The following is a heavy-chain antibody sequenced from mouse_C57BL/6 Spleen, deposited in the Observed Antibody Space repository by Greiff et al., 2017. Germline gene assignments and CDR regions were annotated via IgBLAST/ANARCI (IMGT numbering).Heavy chain of an antibody. CDR1: GFTFSDYG. V-gene: IGHV5-17*01. J-gene: IGHJ2*01. D-gene: IGHD1-1*01. Sequence: DVMLVESGGGLVKPGGSLKLSCAASGFTFSDYGMHWVRQAPEKGLEWVAYISSGSSTIYYADTVKGRFTISRDNAKNTLFLQMTSLRSEDTAMYYCASDGSSYEGYWGQGTTLTVSS. CDR2: ISSGSSTI. CDR3: ASDGSSYEGY.